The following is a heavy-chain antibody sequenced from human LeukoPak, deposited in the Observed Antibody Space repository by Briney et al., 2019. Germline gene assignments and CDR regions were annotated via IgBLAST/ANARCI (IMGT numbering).Heavy chain of an antibody. V-gene: IGHV4-59*08. CDR2: IYYSGST. CDR3: ARHRLAYCGGDCSGGIDY. J-gene: IGHJ4*02. CDR1: GGSISAYY. Sequence: SETLSLTCTVSGGSISAYYWSWIRQPPGKGLEWIGYIYYSGSTNYNPSLKSRVTISVDTSKNQFSLKLSSVTAADTAVYYCARHRLAYCGGDCSGGIDYWGQGTLVTVSS. D-gene: IGHD2-21*02.